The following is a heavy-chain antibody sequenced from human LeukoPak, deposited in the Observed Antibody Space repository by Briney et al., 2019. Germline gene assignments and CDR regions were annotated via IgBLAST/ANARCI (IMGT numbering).Heavy chain of an antibody. CDR3: ARDSLVDDYGDSLDY. V-gene: IGHV3-21*01. Sequence: GGSLRLSCAASGFTFSSYAMSWVRQAPGQRLEWVSSITSSSTYVFYADSVKGRFTISRDNAQNSLYLQMNSLRAEDTAVYYCARDSLVDDYGDSLDYWGQGTLVTVSS. CDR1: GFTFSSYA. J-gene: IGHJ4*02. D-gene: IGHD4-17*01. CDR2: ITSSSTYV.